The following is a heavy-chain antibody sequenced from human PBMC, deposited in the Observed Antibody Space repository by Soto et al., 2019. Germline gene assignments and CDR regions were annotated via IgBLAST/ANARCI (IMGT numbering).Heavy chain of an antibody. Sequence: QVQLQQWGAGLLKPSETLSLTCAVYGGSFSGYYWSWIRQPPGKGLEWIGEINHSGSTNYNPSLKSRVTISVDTSKNQFSLKLSSVTAADTAVYYCARRYCSSTSCYFVDYWGQGTLVTVSS. J-gene: IGHJ4*02. CDR1: GGSFSGYY. V-gene: IGHV4-34*01. CDR3: ARRYCSSTSCYFVDY. CDR2: INHSGST. D-gene: IGHD2-2*01.